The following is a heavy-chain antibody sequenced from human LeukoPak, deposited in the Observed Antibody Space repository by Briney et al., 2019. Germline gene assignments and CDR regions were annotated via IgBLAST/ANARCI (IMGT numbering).Heavy chain of an antibody. J-gene: IGHJ4*02. CDR1: RLTFKNYA. CDR2: ITGNGGAT. D-gene: IGHD1-26*01. CDR3: ARAHAGGSYSGYFDY. Sequence: GGSLRLSCVASRLTFKNYAMTWVRQAPGKGLQWVSSITGNGGATYYADSVKGRFTMSRDNAKNSLYLQMNSLRAEDTALYYCARAHAGGSYSGYFDYWGQGTLVTVSS. V-gene: IGHV3-23*01.